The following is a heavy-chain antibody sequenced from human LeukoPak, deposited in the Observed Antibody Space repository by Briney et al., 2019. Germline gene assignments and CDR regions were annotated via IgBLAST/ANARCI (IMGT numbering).Heavy chain of an antibody. V-gene: IGHV1-18*01. D-gene: IGHD4-17*01. CDR1: GYTFTSYG. Sequence: ASVKVSCNASGYTFTSYGISWVRQAPGQGLEWMGWISAYNGNTNYAQKLQGRVTMTTDTSTSTAYMELRGLRSDDTAVYYCARIAFTVTTSYFDYWGQGTLVTVSS. CDR3: ARIAFTVTTSYFDY. J-gene: IGHJ4*02. CDR2: ISAYNGNT.